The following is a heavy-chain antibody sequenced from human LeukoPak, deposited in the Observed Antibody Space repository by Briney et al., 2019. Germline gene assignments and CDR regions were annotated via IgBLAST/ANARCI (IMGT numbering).Heavy chain of an antibody. Sequence: ASVKVSCKASGYTFTSYDINWVRQATGQGLEWMGWMNPNSGNTGYAQKFQGRVTMTRNTSISTAYMELSSLRSEDTAVYYCATRDDGEFPLDPWGQGTLVTVSP. CDR1: GYTFTSYD. J-gene: IGHJ5*02. V-gene: IGHV1-8*01. D-gene: IGHD3-10*01. CDR2: MNPNSGNT. CDR3: ATRDDGEFPLDP.